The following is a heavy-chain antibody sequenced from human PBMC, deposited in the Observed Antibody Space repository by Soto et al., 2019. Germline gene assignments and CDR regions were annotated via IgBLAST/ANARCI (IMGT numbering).Heavy chain of an antibody. CDR3: ESRDPGTSVDY. CDR1: GGSFTSNNW. D-gene: IGHD1-7*01. J-gene: IGHJ4*02. V-gene: IGHV4-4*02. CDR2: IYRTGST. Sequence: SETLSLTCAVSGGSFTSNNWWTWVRRPPGQGLEWIGEIYRTGSTNYNPSLKSRVTISLDKSENQFSLKVTSLTAADTAVYYCESRDPGTSVDYWGQGTLVTVSS.